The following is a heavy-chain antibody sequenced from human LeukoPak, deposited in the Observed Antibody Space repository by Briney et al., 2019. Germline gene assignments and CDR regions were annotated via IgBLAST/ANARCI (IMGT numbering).Heavy chain of an antibody. CDR1: GCTFSNNA. D-gene: IGHD6-13*01. CDR3: AKEVAEVGTGAFDF. J-gene: IGHJ3*01. CDR2: IVGSASST. V-gene: IGHV3-23*01. Sequence: GGSLRLSCAASGCTFSNNAMSWVRQAPGKGLEWDSAIVGSASSTFYADSVKGRFTTSRDNSKNTLYLQMNSLRVEDTAVYYCAKEVAEVGTGAFDFWGQGTMVTVSS.